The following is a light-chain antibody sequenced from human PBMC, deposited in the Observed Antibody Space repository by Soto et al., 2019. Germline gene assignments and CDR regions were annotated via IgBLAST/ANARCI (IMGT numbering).Light chain of an antibody. CDR2: DVS. CDR1: SSDVGFYNY. Sequence: QSVLTQPASVSGPPGQSITISCTGTSSDVGFYNYVSWYQQHPGIAPKLMIYDVSHRPSGVSNRFSGSKSGNTASLTISGLQAEDEADHYCSSYTSSRTVVFGGGTKLTVL. J-gene: IGLJ2*01. CDR3: SSYTSSRTVV. V-gene: IGLV2-14*01.